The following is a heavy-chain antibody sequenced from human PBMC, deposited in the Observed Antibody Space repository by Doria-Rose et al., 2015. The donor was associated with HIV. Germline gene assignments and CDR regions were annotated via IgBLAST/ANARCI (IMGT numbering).Heavy chain of an antibody. V-gene: IGHV2-26*01. J-gene: IGHJ4*02. Sequence: QESGPVLVKPTETLTLTCTVSGVSLSSPGMDVSWIRQPPGKALEWLANILSDDERSYKTSLKSRLTISRCTSKSQVVLTMTDMDPVDTATYYCARIKSSRWYHKYYFDFWGQGTLVIVSA. CDR3: ARIKSSRWYHKYYFDF. CDR2: ILSDDER. CDR1: GVSLSSPGMD. D-gene: IGHD6-13*01.